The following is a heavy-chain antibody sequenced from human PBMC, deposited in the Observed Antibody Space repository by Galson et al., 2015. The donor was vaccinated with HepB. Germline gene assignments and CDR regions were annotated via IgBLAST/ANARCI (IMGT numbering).Heavy chain of an antibody. CDR2: INPSDGST. D-gene: IGHD2-2*01. Sequence: SVKVSCKASGYTFTNYYMHWVRQAPGQGLEWMGIINPSDGSTKYAQKFQGRFTMTGDTSTNTVYMKLSSLRSEDTAVYYCAREVVGYGMDVWGQGTTVTVS. V-gene: IGHV1-46*01. CDR3: AREVVGYGMDV. CDR1: GYTFTNYY. J-gene: IGHJ6*02.